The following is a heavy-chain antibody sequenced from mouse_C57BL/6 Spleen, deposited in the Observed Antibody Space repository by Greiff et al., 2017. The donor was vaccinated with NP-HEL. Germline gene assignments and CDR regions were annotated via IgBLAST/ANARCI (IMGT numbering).Heavy chain of an antibody. Sequence: QVQLQQSGAELAKPGASVKLSCKASGYTFTSYWMHWVKQRPGQGLEWIGYINPSSGYPKYNQKFKDKATLTADKSYSTAYMQLSSLTYEDSAVYYCAMEYDELKPYYFDYWGQGTTLTVSS. D-gene: IGHD2-14*01. J-gene: IGHJ2*01. CDR1: GYTFTSYW. CDR3: AMEYDELKPYYFDY. CDR2: INPSSGYP. V-gene: IGHV1-7*01.